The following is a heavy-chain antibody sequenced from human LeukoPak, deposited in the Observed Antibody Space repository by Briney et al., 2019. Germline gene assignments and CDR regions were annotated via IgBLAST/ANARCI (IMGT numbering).Heavy chain of an antibody. CDR2: ISSSGSTI. D-gene: IGHD2-15*01. J-gene: IGHJ6*03. CDR1: GFTFSSYE. Sequence: GGSLRLSCAASGFTFSSYEMNWVRQAPGKGLEWVSYISSSGSTIYYADSVKGRFTISRDNAKNSLYLQMNSLRAEDTAVYYCAGVLRYCSGGNCYSGGLGYMDVWGKGTTVTISS. CDR3: AGVLRYCSGGNCYSGGLGYMDV. V-gene: IGHV3-48*03.